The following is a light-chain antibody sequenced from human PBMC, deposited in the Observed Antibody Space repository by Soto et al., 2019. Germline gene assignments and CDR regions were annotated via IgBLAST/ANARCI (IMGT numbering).Light chain of an antibody. J-gene: IGKJ5*01. CDR2: SAS. CDR1: QSITRY. Sequence: DIQMTQAPSSLSAFVGDRVNITCRASQSITRYLNWYQQKPGKAPKLLISSASTLQSGVPSRFSGRGSGTDFNLTISSLQPEDFATYYCQQSFKIPISFGQGTRLDIK. CDR3: QQSFKIPIS. V-gene: IGKV1-39*01.